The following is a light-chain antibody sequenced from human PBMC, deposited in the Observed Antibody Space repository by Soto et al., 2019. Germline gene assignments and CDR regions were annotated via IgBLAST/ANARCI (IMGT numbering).Light chain of an antibody. Sequence: EILMTQSPSTLSASAGERVTLSCRARQSVGSKLAWYQQKPGQAPRLLIYGASSWATGIPSRFSGSGSETEFTLTISSLQPEDSAAYYCQQSNSSPHTFGRGTRLDIK. V-gene: IGKV3-15*01. CDR3: QQSNSSPHT. CDR1: QSVGSK. J-gene: IGKJ4*01. CDR2: GAS.